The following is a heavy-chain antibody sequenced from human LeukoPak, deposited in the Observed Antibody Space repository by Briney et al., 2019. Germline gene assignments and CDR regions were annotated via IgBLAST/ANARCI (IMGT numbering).Heavy chain of an antibody. J-gene: IGHJ4*02. CDR3: ARYTIAAEYYFDY. D-gene: IGHD6-13*01. CDR1: GFTFSSYA. V-gene: IGHV3-23*01. Sequence: GGSLRLSCAAAGFTFSSYAMSWVRQAPGKGLEWVSAISGSGGSTYYADSVKGRFTISRDNSKNTLYLQMNSLRAEDTAVYYCARYTIAAEYYFDYWGQGTLVTVSS. CDR2: ISGSGGST.